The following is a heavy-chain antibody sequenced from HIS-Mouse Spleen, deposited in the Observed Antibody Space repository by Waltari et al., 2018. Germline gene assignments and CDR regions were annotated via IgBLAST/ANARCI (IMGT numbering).Heavy chain of an antibody. CDR2: IYYSGST. J-gene: IGHJ2*01. CDR3: AREIPYSSSWYDWYFDL. D-gene: IGHD6-13*01. CDR1: GGSISSSSYY. Sequence: QLQLQESGPGLVKPSETLSLTCTVSGGSISSSSYYWGWIRQPPGRGLEWIGRIYYSGSTYYTPARTSRVTISVETSKNQFSLKLSSVTAADTAVYYCAREIPYSSSWYDWYFDLWGRGTLVTVSS. V-gene: IGHV4-39*07.